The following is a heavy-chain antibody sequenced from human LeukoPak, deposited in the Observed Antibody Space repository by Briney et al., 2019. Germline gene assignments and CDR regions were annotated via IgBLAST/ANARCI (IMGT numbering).Heavy chain of an antibody. D-gene: IGHD1-26*01. J-gene: IGHJ4*02. CDR2: FDPEDGET. CDR1: GYTLTELS. CDR3: ATASRGIVGALPHFDY. Sequence: ASVKVSCKVSGYTLTELSMHWVRQAPGKGLEWMGGFDPEDGETIYAQKFQGRVTMTEDTSTDTAYMELSSLRSEDTAVYYCATASRGIVGALPHFDYWGQGTLVTVSS. V-gene: IGHV1-24*01.